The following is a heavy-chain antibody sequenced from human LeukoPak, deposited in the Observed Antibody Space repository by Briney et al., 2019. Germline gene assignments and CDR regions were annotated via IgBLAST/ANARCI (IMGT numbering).Heavy chain of an antibody. J-gene: IGHJ4*02. CDR3: ARQSRDGDYIAKLFDY. D-gene: IGHD4-17*01. CDR2: IYYSGSI. Sequence: KPSETLSLTCTVSGGSLSNYYWSWIRQPPGKGLEWIGYIYYSGSIYYNPSLKSRVTISVDMSKNQFSLQLSSVTAADTAVYYCARQSRDGDYIAKLFDYWGQGTLVTVSS. CDR1: GGSLSNYY. V-gene: IGHV4-59*08.